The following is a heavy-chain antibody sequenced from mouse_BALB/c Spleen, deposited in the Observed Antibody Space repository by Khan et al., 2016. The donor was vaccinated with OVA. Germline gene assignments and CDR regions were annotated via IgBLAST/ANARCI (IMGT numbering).Heavy chain of an antibody. V-gene: IGHV1S81*02. CDR3: ARRKKIVATYFDY. Sequence: QVQLQQPGAELVKAGASVKMSCKASGYTFTSYWMHWVKQRLGQGLEWFAETNPTNGRTYYNEKFKSKATLTVDKSSSTAYMLLSGPTFEDSAVYYGARRKKIVATYFDYWGQGTTLTVSS. J-gene: IGHJ2*01. D-gene: IGHD1-1*01. CDR1: GYTFTSYW. CDR2: TNPTNGRT.